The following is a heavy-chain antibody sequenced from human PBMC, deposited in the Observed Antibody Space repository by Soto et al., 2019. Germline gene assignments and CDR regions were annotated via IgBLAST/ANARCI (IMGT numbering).Heavy chain of an antibody. CDR3: AISSWYPRFDY. Sequence: QVQLVQSGAEVKKPGASVKVSCKASGYTFTSYAMHWVRQAPGQRREGMGWINAGNGNTKYSQKFQGRVTITRDTSASTAYMELSSLRSEDTAVYYCAISSWYPRFDYWGQGTLVTVSS. D-gene: IGHD6-13*01. CDR2: INAGNGNT. J-gene: IGHJ4*02. CDR1: GYTFTSYA. V-gene: IGHV1-3*01.